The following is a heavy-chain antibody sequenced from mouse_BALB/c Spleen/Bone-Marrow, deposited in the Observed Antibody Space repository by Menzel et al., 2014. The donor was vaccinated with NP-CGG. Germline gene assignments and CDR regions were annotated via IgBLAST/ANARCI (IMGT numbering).Heavy chain of an antibody. J-gene: IGHJ2*01. D-gene: IGHD2-2*01. CDR1: GFSLTSYG. CDR2: IWAGGST. CDR3: ARDLGYDPYYFDY. Sequence: QVQLQQSGPGLVAPSQSLSITCTVSGFSLTSYGVHWVRQPPGKGLEWLGVIWAGGSTSYISALMSRLTITKANSKNQVFLKMNSLQTDDTAIYYCARDLGYDPYYFDYWGQGATPTVSS. V-gene: IGHV2-9*02.